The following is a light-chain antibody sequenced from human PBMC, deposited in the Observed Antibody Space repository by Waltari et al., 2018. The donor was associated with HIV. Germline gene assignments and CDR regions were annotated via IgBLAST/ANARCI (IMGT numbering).Light chain of an antibody. Sequence: QSALTQPASVSGSTGQSITIPCTVTSSDVGAYHFVPWYQQHPAKAPKLMIYDVSSRPSGVSDRFSGSKSGNTASLTISGLQAEDEADYYCGSYTSSSTLVFGGGTKLTVL. V-gene: IGLV2-14*03. J-gene: IGLJ3*02. CDR3: GSYTSSSTLV. CDR1: SSDVGAYHF. CDR2: DVS.